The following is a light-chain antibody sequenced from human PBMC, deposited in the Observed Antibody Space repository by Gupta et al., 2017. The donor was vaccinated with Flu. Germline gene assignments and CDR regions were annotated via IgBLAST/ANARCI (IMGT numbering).Light chain of an antibody. CDR1: QSVSSY. CDR2: DAS. CDR3: QQRSFWPVT. Sequence: PATLSSSPGERASLSCRASQSVSSYLAWYQQKPGQAPRLLIYDASNRAAGIPARFSGSGSGTDFTLNISSLEPEDFAVYYCQQRSFWPVTFGQGTQVEIK. V-gene: IGKV3-11*01. J-gene: IGKJ2*01.